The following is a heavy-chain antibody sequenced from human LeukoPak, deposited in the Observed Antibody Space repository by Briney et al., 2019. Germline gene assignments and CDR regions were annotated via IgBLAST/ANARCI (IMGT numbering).Heavy chain of an antibody. D-gene: IGHD4-17*01. J-gene: IGHJ6*03. CDR3: AREGDYGDYSKSFYYMDV. V-gene: IGHV4-4*07. CDR1: GGYIGSYY. Sequence: KPSETLSLTCTASGGYIGSYYWSWIRQPAGKGLEWIGRIYTSENTDYNPSLKSRVTMSVDMSTSQFSLRLTSVTAADTAVHYCAREGDYGDYSKSFYYMDVWGKGTTVTVSS. CDR2: IYTSENT.